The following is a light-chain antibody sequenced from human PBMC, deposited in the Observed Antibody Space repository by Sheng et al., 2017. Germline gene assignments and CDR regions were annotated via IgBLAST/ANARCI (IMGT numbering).Light chain of an antibody. CDR3: SSYTTRSTLV. Sequence: QSALTQPASVSGSPGQSITISCTGTSSDVGAYNYVSWYQQHPGKVPKLMIYDVSNRPSGVSNRFSGSKSGSTASLTISGLQAEDESDYYCSSYTTRSTLVFGGGTKLTVL. CDR2: DVS. CDR1: SSDVGAYNY. J-gene: IGLJ2*01. V-gene: IGLV2-14*01.